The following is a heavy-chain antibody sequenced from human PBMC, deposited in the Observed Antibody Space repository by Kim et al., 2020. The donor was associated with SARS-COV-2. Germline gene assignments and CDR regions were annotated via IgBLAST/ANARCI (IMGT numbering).Heavy chain of an antibody. CDR1: GFTFSSYW. Sequence: GGSLRLSCAASGFTFSSYWMSWVRQAPGKGLEWVANIKQDGSEKYYVDSVKGRFTISRDNAKNSLYLQMNSLRAEDTAVYYCARVRTGYDFWKTQAGYYGMDVWGQGTTVTVSS. V-gene: IGHV3-7*03. D-gene: IGHD3-3*01. J-gene: IGHJ6*02. CDR3: ARVRTGYDFWKTQAGYYGMDV. CDR2: IKQDGSEK.